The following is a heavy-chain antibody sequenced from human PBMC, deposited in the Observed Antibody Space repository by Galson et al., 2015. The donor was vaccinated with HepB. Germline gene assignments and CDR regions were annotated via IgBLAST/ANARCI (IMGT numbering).Heavy chain of an antibody. Sequence: SLRLSCAASGFTFSSYSMNWVRQAPGKGLEWVSSISSSSSYIYYADSVKGRFTISRDNAKNSLYLQMNSLRAEDTAVYYCARDNHLRGYSYGRHFDYWGQGTLVTVSS. D-gene: IGHD5-18*01. V-gene: IGHV3-21*01. CDR2: ISSSSSYI. CDR3: ARDNHLRGYSYGRHFDY. CDR1: GFTFSSYS. J-gene: IGHJ4*02.